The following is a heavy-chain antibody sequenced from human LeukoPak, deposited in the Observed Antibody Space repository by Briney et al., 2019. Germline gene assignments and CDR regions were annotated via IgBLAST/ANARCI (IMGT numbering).Heavy chain of an antibody. Sequence: SETLSLTCTVSGYSISSGYYWSWIRQPPGKGLEWIGYIYYSGSTNYNPSLKSRVTISVDTSKNQFSLKLSSVTAADTAVYYCARVSLRGGDCYAFDIWGQGTMVTVSS. CDR1: GYSISSGYY. J-gene: IGHJ3*02. CDR2: IYYSGST. D-gene: IGHD2-21*02. V-gene: IGHV4-61*01. CDR3: ARVSLRGGDCYAFDI.